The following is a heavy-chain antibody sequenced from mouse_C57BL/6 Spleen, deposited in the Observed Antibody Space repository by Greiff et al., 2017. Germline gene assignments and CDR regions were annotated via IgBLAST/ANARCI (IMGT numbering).Heavy chain of an antibody. CDR2: LNPNYGTT. Sequence: LKQSGPELVKPGASVKISCKASGYSFTDYNMNWVKQSNGKRLEWIGVLNPNYGTTSYKQKFKGKATLTVDQSSSTADMQLNSLTSEDSEVYYCGREEHYYGSSYGWFAYWGQVTVVTVSA. J-gene: IGHJ3*01. V-gene: IGHV1-39*01. CDR3: GREEHYYGSSYGWFAY. D-gene: IGHD1-1*01. CDR1: GYSFTDYN.